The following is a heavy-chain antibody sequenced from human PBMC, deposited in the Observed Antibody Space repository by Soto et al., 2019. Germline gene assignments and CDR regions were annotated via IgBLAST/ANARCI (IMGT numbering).Heavy chain of an antibody. Sequence: GGSLRLACAASGFTFSSYCMHWVRQAPGKGLVWVSRVNSDGSSTSYADSVKGRFTISRDNAKNTLYLQMNSLRAEDTAIYYCACGISTAEVVFDYWGQGTLVTVSS. J-gene: IGHJ4*02. CDR3: ACGISTAEVVFDY. CDR2: VNSDGSST. V-gene: IGHV3-74*01. D-gene: IGHD6-13*01. CDR1: GFTFSSYC.